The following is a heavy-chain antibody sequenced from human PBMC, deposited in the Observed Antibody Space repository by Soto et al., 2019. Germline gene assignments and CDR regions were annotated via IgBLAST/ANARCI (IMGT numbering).Heavy chain of an antibody. CDR1: GFTFSSYG. Sequence: GGSLRLSCAASGFTFSSYGMHWVRQAPGKGLEWVAVISYDGSNKYYADSVKGRFTISRDNSKNTLYLQMNSLRAEDTAVYYCAKGTVPYGDYSRGRRDYYMDVWGKGTTVTVSS. CDR2: ISYDGSNK. J-gene: IGHJ6*03. V-gene: IGHV3-30*18. CDR3: AKGTVPYGDYSRGRRDYYMDV. D-gene: IGHD4-17*01.